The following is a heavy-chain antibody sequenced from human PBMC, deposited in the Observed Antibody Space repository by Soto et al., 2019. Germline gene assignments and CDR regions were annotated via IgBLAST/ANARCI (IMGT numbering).Heavy chain of an antibody. CDR1: RGSISSYY. J-gene: IGHJ3*02. CDR2: VYHSGIT. CDR3: AREREGANLADAFDI. V-gene: IGHV4-59*01. D-gene: IGHD7-27*01. Sequence: SETLSLTCTVSRGSISSYYWSWIRQPPGKGPEWIGYVYHSGITNYNPSLESRVTMSLDTSKNQFSLKLSSVTAADTGVYFCAREREGANLADAFDIWGQGTMVTVSS.